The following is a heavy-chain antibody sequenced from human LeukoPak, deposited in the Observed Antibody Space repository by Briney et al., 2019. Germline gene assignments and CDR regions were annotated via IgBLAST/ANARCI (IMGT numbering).Heavy chain of an antibody. J-gene: IGHJ4*02. CDR2: IDHDGSGT. Sequence: QSGGSLRLSCAASGFPFSTYAMSWVRQAPGTGLVWVSRIDHDGSGTSYADSVKGRFTVSRDNAKSTLYLQMNTLRAEDTAVYYCVRDLPQTGYSYDYWGQGTLVTVSS. V-gene: IGHV3-74*01. CDR1: GFPFSTYA. D-gene: IGHD5-18*01. CDR3: VRDLPQTGYSYDY.